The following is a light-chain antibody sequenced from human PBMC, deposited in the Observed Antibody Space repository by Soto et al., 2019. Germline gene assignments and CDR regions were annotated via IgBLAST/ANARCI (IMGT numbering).Light chain of an antibody. CDR3: ATWDESLRAWV. CDR1: TFNIGIND. J-gene: IGLJ3*02. Sequence: QSVLTQTPSASGTPGQRVTISCSGGTFNIGINDVYWYQQLPGTAPKLLIYRNSRRPSGVPDRFSGSRSGTSGSLAISGLRSQDEGDYYCATWDESLRAWVFGGGTKLPVL. CDR2: RNS. V-gene: IGLV1-47*01.